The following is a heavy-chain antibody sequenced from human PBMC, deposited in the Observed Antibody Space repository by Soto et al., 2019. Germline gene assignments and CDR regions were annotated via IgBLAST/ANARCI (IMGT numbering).Heavy chain of an antibody. CDR3: ARGEGLAAGPYYYYYGMDV. Sequence: SETLSLTCAVSGGSISSSNWWSWVRQPPGKGLEWIGEIYHSGSTNYNPSLKSRVTISVDKSKNQFSLKLSSVTAADTAAYYCARGEGLAAGPYYYYYGMDVWGQGTTVTVSS. CDR2: IYHSGST. D-gene: IGHD6-13*01. V-gene: IGHV4-4*02. CDR1: GGSISSSNW. J-gene: IGHJ6*02.